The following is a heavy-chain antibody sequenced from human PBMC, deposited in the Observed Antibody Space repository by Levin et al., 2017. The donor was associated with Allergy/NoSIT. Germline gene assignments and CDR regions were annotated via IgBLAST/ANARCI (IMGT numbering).Heavy chain of an antibody. CDR2: IKQDGSEK. Sequence: SGGSLRLSCAASGFTFTSYWMSWVRQAPGKGLEWVANIKQDGSEKYYVDSVKGRFTISRDNAKNSLYLQMNSLRAEDTAVYYCAREGQWLSSDAFDIWGQGTMVTVSS. D-gene: IGHD6-19*01. CDR1: GFTFTSYW. J-gene: IGHJ3*02. V-gene: IGHV3-7*01. CDR3: AREGQWLSSDAFDI.